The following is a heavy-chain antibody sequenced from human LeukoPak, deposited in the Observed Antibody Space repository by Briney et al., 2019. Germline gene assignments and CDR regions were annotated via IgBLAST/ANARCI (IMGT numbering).Heavy chain of an antibody. Sequence: GGSLRLSCAASAFTFSSYSMNWVRKAPGKGLEWVSYISSSSSTIYYADSVKGRFTISRDNSKNTLYLQMNSLRAEDTAVYYCAKDYYDSSGYYTHAEYFQHWGQGTLVTVSS. V-gene: IGHV3-48*01. CDR3: AKDYYDSSGYYTHAEYFQH. CDR1: AFTFSSYS. CDR2: ISSSSSTI. D-gene: IGHD3-22*01. J-gene: IGHJ1*01.